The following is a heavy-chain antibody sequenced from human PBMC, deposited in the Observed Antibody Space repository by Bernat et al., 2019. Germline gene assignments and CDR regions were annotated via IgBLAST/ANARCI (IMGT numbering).Heavy chain of an antibody. J-gene: IGHJ6*02. CDR3: AKGGGVGAKSGYYGMDV. V-gene: IGHV3-23*01. Sequence: EVQLLESGGGLVQPGGSLRLSCAASGFTFSSYAMSWVRQAPGKGLEWVSAISGSGGSTYYADSVKGRFTISRDNSKNTLYLQMNSLRAEDTAVYYCAKGGGVGAKSGYYGMDVWGQGTTVTVSS. D-gene: IGHD1-26*01. CDR2: ISGSGGST. CDR1: GFTFSSYA.